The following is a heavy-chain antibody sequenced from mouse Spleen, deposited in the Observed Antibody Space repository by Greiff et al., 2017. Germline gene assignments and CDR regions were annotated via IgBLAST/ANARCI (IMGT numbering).Heavy chain of an antibody. D-gene: IGHD2-1*01. CDR2: FHPYNDDT. CDR3: ARGGGNRAWFAY. Sequence: LVESGASVKMSCKASGYTFTTYPIEWMKQNHGKSLEWIGNFHPYNDDTKYNEKFKGKATLTVEKSSSTVYLELSRLTSDDSAVYYCARGGGNRAWFAYWGQGTLVTVSA. CDR1: GYTFTTYP. J-gene: IGHJ3*01. V-gene: IGHV1-47*01.